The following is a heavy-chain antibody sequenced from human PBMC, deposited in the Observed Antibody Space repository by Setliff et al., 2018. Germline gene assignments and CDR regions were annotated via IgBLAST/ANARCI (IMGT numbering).Heavy chain of an antibody. CDR3: ARDEGPDAFDI. Sequence: PSETLSLTCTVSGGSISSYYWSWIRQPPGKGLEWIGYIYYSGSTNYNPSLKSRVTISVDTSKNQFSLKLSSVTAAETAVYYCARDEGPDAFDIWGQGTMVTVSS. CDR1: GGSISSYY. V-gene: IGHV4-59*01. CDR2: IYYSGST. J-gene: IGHJ3*02.